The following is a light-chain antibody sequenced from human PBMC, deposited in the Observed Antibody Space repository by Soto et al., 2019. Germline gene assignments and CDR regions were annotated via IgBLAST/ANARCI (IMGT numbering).Light chain of an antibody. CDR1: QNVNSN. Sequence: EIVMTQSPATLSVSPGERATLSCRASQNVNSNLAWYQQKPGQAPRLLIYGASTRDTGVPARFSGSGSGTEFTLTISSLQPEDFAIYYCQQRSNWPPITFGQGTRLEIK. J-gene: IGKJ5*01. V-gene: IGKV3-15*01. CDR2: GAS. CDR3: QQRSNWPPIT.